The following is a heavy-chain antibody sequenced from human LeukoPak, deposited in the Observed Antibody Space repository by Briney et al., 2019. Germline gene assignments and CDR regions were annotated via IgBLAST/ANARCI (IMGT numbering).Heavy chain of an antibody. CDR3: ARALGYCTNGLCYGGSLPPNFDY. J-gene: IGHJ4*02. V-gene: IGHV3-53*01. Sequence: PGGSLRLSCTVSGFTVSSNSMSWVRQAPGKGLEWVSFIYSGTIHYSDSVKGRFTISRDNAKNSLYLRMNSLRDEDTAVYYCARALGYCTNGLCYGGSLPPNFDYWGQGTLVTVSS. D-gene: IGHD2-8*01. CDR1: GFTVSSNS. CDR2: IYSGTI.